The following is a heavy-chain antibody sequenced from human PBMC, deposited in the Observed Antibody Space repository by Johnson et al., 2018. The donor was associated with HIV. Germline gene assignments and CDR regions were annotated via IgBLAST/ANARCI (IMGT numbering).Heavy chain of an antibody. CDR1: GFTFSSYG. CDR3: AKDKAVGATHYFAFDI. J-gene: IGHJ3*02. D-gene: IGHD1-26*01. V-gene: IGHV3-33*06. CDR2: IWYDGSNK. Sequence: QVQLVESGGGVVQPGRSLRLSCAASGFTFSSYGMHWVRQAPGKGLEWVAVIWYDGSNKYYADSVKGRVTISRDNSKNTLYLQMNSLRAEDTAVYYCAKDKAVGATHYFAFDIWGQGTMVTVSS.